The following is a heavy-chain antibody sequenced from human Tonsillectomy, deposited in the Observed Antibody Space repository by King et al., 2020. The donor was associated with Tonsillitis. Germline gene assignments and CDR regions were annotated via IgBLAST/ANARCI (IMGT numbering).Heavy chain of an antibody. CDR2: IKQDGSAR. CDR1: GFSFSNYW. CDR3: AGLGDDYGDYWDY. Sequence: EQLVQSGGDLVQPGGSLRLSCAASGFSFSNYWMSWVRQGPGKGLEWVANIKQDGSARSYVDFVKGRFTISRDNAKNSLYLQMNSLRAEDTAVYYCAGLGDDYGDYWDYWGQGTLVTVSS. J-gene: IGHJ4*02. D-gene: IGHD4-17*01. V-gene: IGHV3-7*01.